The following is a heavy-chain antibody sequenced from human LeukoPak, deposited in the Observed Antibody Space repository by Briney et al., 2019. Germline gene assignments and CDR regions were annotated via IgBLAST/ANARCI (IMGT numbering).Heavy chain of an antibody. CDR1: GFTFSSYW. D-gene: IGHD4-17*01. CDR3: ANGRDYGDLGKFDY. CDR2: IKQDGSEK. Sequence: GGSLRLSCAPSGFTFSSYWMSWVRQAPGKGLEWVANIKQDGSEKYYVDSVKGRFTISRDNSKNTLYLQMNSLRAEDTAVYYCANGRDYGDLGKFDYWGQGTRVTVSS. J-gene: IGHJ4*02. V-gene: IGHV3-7*05.